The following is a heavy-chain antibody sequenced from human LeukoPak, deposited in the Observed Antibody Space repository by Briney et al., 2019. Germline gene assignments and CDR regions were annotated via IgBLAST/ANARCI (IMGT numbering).Heavy chain of an antibody. V-gene: IGHV3-48*03. D-gene: IGHD2-2*01. CDR2: ISSSGSTI. CDR1: GFTFSSYE. J-gene: IGHJ3*02. CDR3: AKDILVYCSSTSCTDAFDI. Sequence: PGGSLRLSCAAYGFTFSSYEMNWVRQAPGKGLEWVSYISSSGSTIYYADSVKGRFTISRDNAKNSLYLQMNSLRAEDTALYYCAKDILVYCSSTSCTDAFDIWGQGTMVTVSS.